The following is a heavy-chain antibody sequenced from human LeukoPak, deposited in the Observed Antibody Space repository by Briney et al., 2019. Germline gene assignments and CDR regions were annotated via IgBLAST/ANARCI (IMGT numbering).Heavy chain of an antibody. J-gene: IGHJ4*02. CDR3: ARDSAFGVATTDFDY. V-gene: IGHV3-53*05. D-gene: IGHD5-12*01. CDR1: GFTVSSNY. Sequence: GGSLRLSCAASGFTVSSNYMSWVRQAPGKGLEWVSVIYSGGSTFADSVKGRFTISRDNSKNTLYLQMNSLRAEDTAVYYCARDSAFGVATTDFDYWGQGTLVTVSS. CDR2: IYSGGST.